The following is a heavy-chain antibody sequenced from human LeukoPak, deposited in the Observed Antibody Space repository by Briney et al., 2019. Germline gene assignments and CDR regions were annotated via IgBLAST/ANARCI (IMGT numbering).Heavy chain of an antibody. J-gene: IGHJ4*02. CDR3: ARGLPYSSSSWGVYYFDY. CDR2: ISAYNGNT. V-gene: IGHV1-18*01. CDR1: GYTFTSYG. Sequence: ASVKVSSKASGYTFTSYGISWVRQAPGQRLEWMGWISAYNGNTNYAQKLQGRVTMTTDTSTSTAYMELRSLRSDDTAVYYCARGLPYSSSSWGVYYFDYWGQGTLVTVSS. D-gene: IGHD6-6*01.